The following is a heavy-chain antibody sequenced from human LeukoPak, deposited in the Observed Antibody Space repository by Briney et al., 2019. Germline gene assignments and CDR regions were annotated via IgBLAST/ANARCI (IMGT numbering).Heavy chain of an antibody. V-gene: IGHV1-69*13. Sequence: ASVKVSCKASGGTFSSYAISWVRLAPGQGLEWMGGIIPIFGTANYAQKFQGRVTITADESTSTAYMELSSLRSEDTAVYYCARGVEYSSSWSDNWFDPWGQGTLVTVSS. CDR2: IIPIFGTA. CDR1: GGTFSSYA. J-gene: IGHJ5*02. CDR3: ARGVEYSSSWSDNWFDP. D-gene: IGHD6-13*01.